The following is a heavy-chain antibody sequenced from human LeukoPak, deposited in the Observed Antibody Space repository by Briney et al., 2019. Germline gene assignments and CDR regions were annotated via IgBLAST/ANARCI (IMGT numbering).Heavy chain of an antibody. V-gene: IGHV4-61*02. CDR1: GDSLSSGDYY. CDR2: ISSSGST. J-gene: IGHJ3*02. D-gene: IGHD3-22*01. Sequence: PSETLSLTCTVSGDSLSSGDYYWSWIRQPAGKGLEWIGRISSSGSTNYNPSLKSRVTIPVDTSKNQFSLKLRSVPAADTAVYFCARGPYSYDSSGAFDIWGQGTMVTVSS. CDR3: ARGPYSYDSSGAFDI.